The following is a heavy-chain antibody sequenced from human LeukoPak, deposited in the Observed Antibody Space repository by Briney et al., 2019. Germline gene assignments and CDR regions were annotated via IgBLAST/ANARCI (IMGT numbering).Heavy chain of an antibody. V-gene: IGHV3-30-3*01. CDR1: GFTFSSYA. J-gene: IGHJ4*02. Sequence: PGRSLRLSCAASGFTFSSYAMHWVRQAPGKGLEWVAVISYDGSNKYYADSVKGRFTISRDNSKNTLYLQMNSLRAEDTAVYYCARSSSSWYEDYWGQGTLVTVSS. CDR2: ISYDGSNK. CDR3: ARSSSSWYEDY. D-gene: IGHD6-13*01.